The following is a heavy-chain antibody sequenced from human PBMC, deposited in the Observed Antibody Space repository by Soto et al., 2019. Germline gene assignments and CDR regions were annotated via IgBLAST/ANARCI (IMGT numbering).Heavy chain of an antibody. CDR3: AKAETYDFWSGLHFDY. Sequence: GGSLRLSCVASEVTFSSFAMSWVRQAPGKGLEWVSTISGSGGSSYYADSVKGRLTISRDNSKNTLSLHINSLRAEDTAVYYCAKAETYDFWSGLHFDYWGQGTLVTVSS. CDR1: EVTFSSFA. D-gene: IGHD3-3*01. V-gene: IGHV3-23*01. CDR2: ISGSGGSS. J-gene: IGHJ4*02.